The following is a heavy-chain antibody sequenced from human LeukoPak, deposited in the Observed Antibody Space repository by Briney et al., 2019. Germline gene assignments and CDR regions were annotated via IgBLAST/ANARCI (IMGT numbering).Heavy chain of an antibody. J-gene: IGHJ4*02. CDR2: IYTRDGSI. V-gene: IGHV1-46*01. Sequence: GESLKISCKGSGYRFTSNYIRWVRQAPGQGLEWMGMIYTRDGSISYAQKFQGRVTLTRDKSTSTVHMELSGLTSEDTAVYYGSRDQEGFDYWGQGTLVTVSS. CDR3: SRDQEGFDY. CDR1: GYRFTSNY.